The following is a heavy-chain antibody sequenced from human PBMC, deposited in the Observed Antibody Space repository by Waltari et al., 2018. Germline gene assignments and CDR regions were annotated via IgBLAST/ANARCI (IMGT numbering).Heavy chain of an antibody. J-gene: IGHJ6*02. V-gene: IGHV3-53*01. Sequence: EVQLVESGGGLIQPGGSLRLPCPASGFTVSSNYMSWVRPAPGKGLEWVSVIYSGGSTYYADSVKGRFTISRDNSKNTLYLQMNSLRAEDTAVYYCARDRVLHGMDVWGQGTTVTVSS. CDR2: IYSGGST. CDR1: GFTVSSNY. CDR3: ARDRVLHGMDV. D-gene: IGHD1-1*01.